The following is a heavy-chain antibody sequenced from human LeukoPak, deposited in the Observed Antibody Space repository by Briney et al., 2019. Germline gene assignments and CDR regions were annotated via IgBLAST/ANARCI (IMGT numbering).Heavy chain of an antibody. J-gene: IGHJ1*01. CDR2: IKSDGKT. D-gene: IGHD3-22*01. V-gene: IGHV3-74*01. CDR3: ARAPSEIGGYYPEYFRH. CDR1: GFSFSSYW. Sequence: PGGSLRLSCAASGFSFSSYWMHWLRQAPGKGLVWVSRIKSDGKTNYADSVKGRFTISRDNAKNTVSLQKNSLRAEDTGVYYCARAPSEIGGYYPEYFRHWGQGTLVTASS.